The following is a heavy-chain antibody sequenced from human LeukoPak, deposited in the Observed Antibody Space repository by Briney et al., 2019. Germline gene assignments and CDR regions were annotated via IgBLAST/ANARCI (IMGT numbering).Heavy chain of an antibody. CDR3: ARSRDGYNYFDY. CDR2: INPNSGGT. J-gene: IGHJ4*02. CDR1: GYTFTDYY. D-gene: IGHD5-24*01. V-gene: IGHV1-2*04. Sequence: ASVKVSCKASGYTFTDYYMHWVRQAPGQGLEWMGWINPNSGGTNYAQNFQGWVTMTRDTSISTGYMELSRLRSDDTAVYYCARSRDGYNYFDYWGQGTLVTVSS.